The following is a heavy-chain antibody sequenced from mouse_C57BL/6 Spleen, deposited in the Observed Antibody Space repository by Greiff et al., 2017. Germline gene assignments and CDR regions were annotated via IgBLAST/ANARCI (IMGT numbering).Heavy chain of an antibody. D-gene: IGHD3-3*01. CDR2: INPNNGGT. CDR1: GYTFTDYN. V-gene: IGHV1-18*01. Sequence: VQLQQSGPELVKPGASVKIPCKASGYTFTDYNMDWVKQSHGKSLEWIGDINPNNGGTIYNQKFKGKATLTVDNSSSPAYMALRSLTSEDTAVYYCARYPRDGMMDYWGQGTSVTVSS. J-gene: IGHJ4*01. CDR3: ARYPRDGMMDY.